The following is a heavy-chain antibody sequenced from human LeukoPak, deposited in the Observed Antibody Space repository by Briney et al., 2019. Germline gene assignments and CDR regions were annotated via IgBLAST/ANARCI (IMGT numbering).Heavy chain of an antibody. CDR3: AKGTSYNWNDGWFDP. CDR1: GFTFSSYA. J-gene: IGHJ5*02. Sequence: GGSLRLSCAASGFTFSSYAMHWVRQAPGKGLEWVAVIRNDGTNKYYAESVKGRFTISRDNSKNTLYLQMNSLRAEDTAVYYCAKGTSYNWNDGWFDPWGNGILVTVSS. CDR2: IRNDGTNK. D-gene: IGHD1-20*01. V-gene: IGHV3-30*02.